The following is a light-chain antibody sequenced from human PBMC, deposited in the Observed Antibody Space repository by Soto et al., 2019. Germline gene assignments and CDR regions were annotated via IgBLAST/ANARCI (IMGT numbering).Light chain of an antibody. CDR2: GAF. V-gene: IGKV3-15*01. CDR1: QSAGTN. CDR3: QQNSKWQAT. J-gene: IGKJ1*01. Sequence: IVMTQSPATLTVSPGERATLSCRASQSAGTNLAWYQQKPGQAPRLLIHGAFTRATGIPARFSGSGSGTDFSLTISSLEPEDSAVYYCQQNSKWQATFGQGTKVDI.